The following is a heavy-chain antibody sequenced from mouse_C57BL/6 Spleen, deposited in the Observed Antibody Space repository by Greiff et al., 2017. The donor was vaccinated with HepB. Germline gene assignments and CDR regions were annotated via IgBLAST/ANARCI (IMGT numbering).Heavy chain of an antibody. Sequence: VQLQQPGAELVRPGSSVKLSCKASGYTFTSYWMHWVKQRPIQGLEWIGNIDPSDSETHYNQKFKDKATLTVDKSSSTAYMQLSSLTSEDSAVYYCAREGFDSNPAWFAYWGQGTLVTVSA. V-gene: IGHV1-52*01. CDR3: AREGFDSNPAWFAY. D-gene: IGHD2-5*01. J-gene: IGHJ3*01. CDR1: GYTFTSYW. CDR2: IDPSDSET.